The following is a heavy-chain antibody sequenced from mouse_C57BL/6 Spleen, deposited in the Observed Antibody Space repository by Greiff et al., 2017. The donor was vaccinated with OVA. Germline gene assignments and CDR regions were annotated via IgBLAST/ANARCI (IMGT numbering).Heavy chain of an antibody. CDR1: GYTFTDYE. CDR3: TRGIYYDWYFDV. J-gene: IGHJ1*03. CDR2: IDPETGGT. D-gene: IGHD2-1*01. V-gene: IGHV1-15*01. Sequence: QFQLQQSGAELVRPGASVTLSCKASGYTFTDYEMHWVKQTPVHGLAWIGAIDPETGGTAYNQKFKGKAILTADKSSSTAYMELRSLTSEDSAVYYCTRGIYYDWYFDVWGTGTTVTVSS.